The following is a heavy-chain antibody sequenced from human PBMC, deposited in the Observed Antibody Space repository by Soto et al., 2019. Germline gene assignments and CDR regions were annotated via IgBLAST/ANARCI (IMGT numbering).Heavy chain of an antibody. CDR3: ARNRGFGENTSGYYYYYYMDV. CDR1: GFTFSSYA. J-gene: IGHJ6*03. D-gene: IGHD3-10*01. CDR2: ISSSSSTI. V-gene: IGHV3-48*04. Sequence: GGSLRLSCAASGFTFSSYAMSWVRQAPGKGLEWVSYISSSSSTIYYADSVKGRFTISRDNAKNSLYLQMNSLRAEDTAVYYCARNRGFGENTSGYYYYYYMDVWGKGTTVTVSS.